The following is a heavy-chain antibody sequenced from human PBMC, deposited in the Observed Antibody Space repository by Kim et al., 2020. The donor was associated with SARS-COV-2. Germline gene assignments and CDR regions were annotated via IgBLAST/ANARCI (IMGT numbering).Heavy chain of an antibody. V-gene: IGHV3-23*01. J-gene: IGHJ5*02. CDR3: AKGPDYYYGSGTYNWFDP. D-gene: IGHD3-10*01. Sequence: KGRVTISRDNSKNTLYLQMNMLRAEDTAVYYCAKGPDYYYGSGTYNWFDPWGQGTLVTVSS.